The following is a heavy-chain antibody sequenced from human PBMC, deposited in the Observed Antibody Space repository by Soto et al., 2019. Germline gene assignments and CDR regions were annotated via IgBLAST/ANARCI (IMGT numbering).Heavy chain of an antibody. CDR1: GGSISGSSYF. CDR3: ARVSGSYYYGMDV. Sequence: SETLSLTCTVSGGSISGSSYFWGWIRQPPGKGLEWIGSIYHSGSTNYNPSLKSRVTISVDKSKNQFSLKLSSVTAADTAVYYCARVSGSYYYGMDVWGQGITVTVSS. D-gene: IGHD1-26*01. V-gene: IGHV4-39*07. CDR2: IYHSGST. J-gene: IGHJ6*02.